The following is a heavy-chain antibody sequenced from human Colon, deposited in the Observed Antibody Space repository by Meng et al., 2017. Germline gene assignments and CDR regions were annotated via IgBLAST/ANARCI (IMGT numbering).Heavy chain of an antibody. Sequence: QAERREAGPGLVEPQQTLPPPCTVSGGSISTGGYYWSWIRQLPGKGLEWIGYIYYSGSTYYNPSLRSLVSISVDTSKNQFSLRLTSVTAADTAVYYCARVRRSGDDFDYWGQGTLVTVSS. J-gene: IGHJ4*02. CDR1: GGSISTGGYY. D-gene: IGHD1-26*01. V-gene: IGHV4-31*01. CDR3: ARVRRSGDDFDY. CDR2: IYYSGST.